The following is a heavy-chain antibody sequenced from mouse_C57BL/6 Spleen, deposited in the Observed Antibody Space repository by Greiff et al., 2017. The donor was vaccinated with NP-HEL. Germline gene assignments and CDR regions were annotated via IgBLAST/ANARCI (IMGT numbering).Heavy chain of an antibody. D-gene: IGHD5-1*01. J-gene: IGHJ4*01. V-gene: IGHV3-8*01. Sequence: EVMLVESGPGLAKPSQTLFLPCSVTGYSITSDYWNWIRKFPGNTLEYMGYISYSGSTYYTPSLKSRISITRDTSKNQHYLQLNSVTTEGTATYYCSGDSTYDYAMDYWSQGTSVNVAS. CDR3: SGDSTYDYAMDY. CDR1: GYSITSDY. CDR2: ISYSGST.